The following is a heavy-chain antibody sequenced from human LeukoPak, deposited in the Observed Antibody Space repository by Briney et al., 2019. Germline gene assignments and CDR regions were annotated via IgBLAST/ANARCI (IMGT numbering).Heavy chain of an antibody. CDR3: ARGLPIDY. CDR2: VSYDGSNK. V-gene: IGHV3-30-3*01. J-gene: IGHJ4*02. Sequence: PGGSLRLSCAASGFTFSSYAMHWVRQAPGKGLEWVAVVSYDGSNKYYADSVKGRFTISRDNSKNTLYLQMNSLRAEDTAVYYCARGLPIDYWGQGTLVTVSS. CDR1: GFTFSSYA.